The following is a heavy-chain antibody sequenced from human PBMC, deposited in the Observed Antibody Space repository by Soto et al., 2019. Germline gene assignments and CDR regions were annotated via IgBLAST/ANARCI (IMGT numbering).Heavy chain of an antibody. D-gene: IGHD3-9*01. CDR2: MSHDGSNT. CDR1: GFLFNTYA. V-gene: IGHV3-30-3*01. CDR3: ARPGSGYDVLTVHYFYYYHAMDF. Sequence: QVQLVDSGGGVVQPGGSLRLSCTTSGFLFNTYAMHWVRQAPGKGLEWVAVMSHDGSNTYDADSVKGRFTISRDNPKNTQNLQKDTRIPDDTAVYYCARPGSGYDVLTVHYFYYYHAMDFWGQGTTVTVSS. J-gene: IGHJ6*01.